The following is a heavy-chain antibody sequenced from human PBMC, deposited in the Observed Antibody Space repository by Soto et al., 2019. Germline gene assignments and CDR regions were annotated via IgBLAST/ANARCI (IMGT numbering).Heavy chain of an antibody. D-gene: IGHD2-15*01. J-gene: IGHJ5*02. CDR2: IYNSGST. Sequence: SETLSLTCSVSGGSISSGDYYWSWIRQPPGKGLEWIGYIYNSGSTNYNPSLKSRVTISVDTSKNQFSLKLTSVTAADTAVYYCARDRCSGGTCSGNWFDPWGQGTLVTVSS. CDR3: ARDRCSGGTCSGNWFDP. V-gene: IGHV4-30-4*01. CDR1: GGSISSGDYY.